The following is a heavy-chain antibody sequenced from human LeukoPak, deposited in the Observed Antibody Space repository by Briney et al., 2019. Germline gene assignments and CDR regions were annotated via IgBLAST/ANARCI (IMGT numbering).Heavy chain of an antibody. CDR1: GGSFSGYY. D-gene: IGHD5-12*01. Sequence: SETLSLTCAVYGGSFSGYYWSWIRQPPGKGREWIGEINHSGSTNYNPSLKSRVTISVDTSKNQFSLKLSSVTAADTAVYYCALDIADFQHWGQGTLVTVSS. CDR3: ALDIADFQH. CDR2: INHSGST. J-gene: IGHJ1*01. V-gene: IGHV4-34*01.